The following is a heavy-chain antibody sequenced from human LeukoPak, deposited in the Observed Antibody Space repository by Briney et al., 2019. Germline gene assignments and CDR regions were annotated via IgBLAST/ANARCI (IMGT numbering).Heavy chain of an antibody. D-gene: IGHD1-26*01. CDR2: INPNSGGT. CDR1: GYTFTGYY. J-gene: IGHJ4*02. CDR3: ARDLYAIVGATTSLEEREDY. Sequence: GASVKVSCKASGYTFTGYYMHWVRQAPGQGLEWMGWINPNSGGTNYAQKFQGRVTMTRDTSISTAYMELSRLRSDDTAVYYCARDLYAIVGATTSLEEREDYWGQGTLVTVSS. V-gene: IGHV1-2*02.